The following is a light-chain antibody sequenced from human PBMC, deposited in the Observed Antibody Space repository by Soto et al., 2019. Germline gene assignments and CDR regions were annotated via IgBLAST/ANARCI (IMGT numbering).Light chain of an antibody. Sequence: DIQMTQSPSTLSASVGDRVTITCRASQSISSWLAWYQQKPGKAPKLLIYDASSLGSGVPSRFSGSGSGTEFTLTISSLQPDDFATYYCQQYNSYSLWAFGQGTKVEIK. CDR1: QSISSW. CDR3: QQYNSYSLWA. J-gene: IGKJ1*01. CDR2: DAS. V-gene: IGKV1-5*01.